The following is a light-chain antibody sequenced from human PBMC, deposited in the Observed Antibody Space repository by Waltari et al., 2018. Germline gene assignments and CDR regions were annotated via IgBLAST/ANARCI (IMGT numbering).Light chain of an antibody. CDR3: AALDDRLTVVV. V-gene: IGLV1-47*01. CDR1: SSTTGSNY. CDR2: TNR. J-gene: IGLJ2*01. Sequence: QSVLTQPPSASGPPGPRVTISCSGSSSTTGSNYVYWYQQLPGTAPKLLIYTNRGRPSGVPDRFSGSKSGTSASLAISVLRSEDEGDYVCAALDDRLTVVVFGGGTKLTVL.